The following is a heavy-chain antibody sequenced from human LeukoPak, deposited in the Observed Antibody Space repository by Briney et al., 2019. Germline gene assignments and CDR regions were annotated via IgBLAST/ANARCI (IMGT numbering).Heavy chain of an antibody. Sequence: GGSLRLSCAASGFTFSSQWMSWVRQAPGKGLEWVATIRQDGSQKYYVDSVKGRFTISRDNSKNTLYLQMNSLRAEDTAVYYCAKDRPARLLWFGESNFDIWGQGTMVTVSS. CDR3: AKDRPARLLWFGESNFDI. CDR2: IRQDGSQK. CDR1: GFTFSSQW. V-gene: IGHV3-7*03. D-gene: IGHD3-10*01. J-gene: IGHJ3*02.